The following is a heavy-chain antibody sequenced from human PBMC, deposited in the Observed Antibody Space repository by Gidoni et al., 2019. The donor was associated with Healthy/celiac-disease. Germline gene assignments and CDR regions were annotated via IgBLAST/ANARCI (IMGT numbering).Heavy chain of an antibody. CDR2: ISYDGSNK. Sequence: QVQLVESGGGVVQPGRSLRLSCAASGFTFSSYGMHWVRQAPGKGLEWVAVISYDGSNKYYADSVKGRFTISRDNSKNTLYLQMNSLRAEDTAVYYCAKDSNAKPYYYYGMDVWGQGTTVTVSS. CDR3: AKDSNAKPYYYYGMDV. J-gene: IGHJ6*02. D-gene: IGHD4-4*01. CDR1: GFTFSSYG. V-gene: IGHV3-30*18.